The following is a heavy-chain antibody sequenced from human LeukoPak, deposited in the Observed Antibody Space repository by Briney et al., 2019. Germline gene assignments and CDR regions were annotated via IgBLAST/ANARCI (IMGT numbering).Heavy chain of an antibody. CDR3: AKDVWWSVS. Sequence: GGSLRLSCAASGFTFSDHYMDWVRQAPGKGLEWVSAISANGYDTFYADSVKGRFTISRDNSKNILYLQMNSLRAEDTAIYFCAKDVWWSVSWGQGTPVTVSS. D-gene: IGHD2-8*02. CDR2: ISANGYDT. V-gene: IGHV3-23*01. CDR1: GFTFSDHY. J-gene: IGHJ5*02.